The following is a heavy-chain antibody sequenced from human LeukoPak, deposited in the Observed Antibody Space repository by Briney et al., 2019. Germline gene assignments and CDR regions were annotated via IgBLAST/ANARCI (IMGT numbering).Heavy chain of an antibody. Sequence: EGSLRLSCAASGFTFSSYNMNWVRQAPGKGLEWVSSITSGSSYRFYADSVKGRFTISRDNAKNTLYLQMNSLRAEDTAVYYCARVGGVAGRAIDYWGQGTLVTVSS. V-gene: IGHV3-21*01. CDR1: GFTFSSYN. D-gene: IGHD3-3*01. J-gene: IGHJ4*02. CDR3: ARVGGVAGRAIDY. CDR2: ITSGSSYR.